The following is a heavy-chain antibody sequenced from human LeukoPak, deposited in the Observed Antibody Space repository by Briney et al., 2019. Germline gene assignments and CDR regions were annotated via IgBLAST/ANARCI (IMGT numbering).Heavy chain of an antibody. CDR1: GFTFSSYA. CDR3: AREGSSSSWPFDY. Sequence: GGSLRLSCAASGFTFSSYAMHWVRQAPGKGLEWVAVISYDGSNKYYADSVKGRFTISRDNSKNTLYLQMNSLRAEDTAVYYCAREGSSSSWPFDYWGQGTLVTVSS. D-gene: IGHD6-13*01. V-gene: IGHV3-30-3*01. J-gene: IGHJ4*02. CDR2: ISYDGSNK.